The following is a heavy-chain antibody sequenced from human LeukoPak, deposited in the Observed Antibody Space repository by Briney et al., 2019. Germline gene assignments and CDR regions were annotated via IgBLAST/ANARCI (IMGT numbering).Heavy chain of an antibody. V-gene: IGHV4-61*02. CDR3: ARRAIVGAENALDI. CDR2: IYTSGST. CDR1: GGSISSGSYY. Sequence: SETLSLTCTVSGGSISSGSYYWSWIRQPAGKGLEWIGRIYTSGSTNYNPSLKSRVTISVDTSKNQFSLKLSSVTAADTAVYYCARRAIVGAENALDIWGQGTMVTVSS. D-gene: IGHD1-26*01. J-gene: IGHJ3*02.